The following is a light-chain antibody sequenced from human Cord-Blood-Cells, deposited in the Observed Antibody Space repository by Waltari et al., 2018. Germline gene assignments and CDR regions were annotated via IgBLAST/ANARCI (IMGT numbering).Light chain of an antibody. CDR1: QSVSSSY. J-gene: IGKJ4*01. Sequence: EIVLTQSPGTLSLSPGERATLSCRASQSVSSSYLAGYQQKPGQAPRLLIYGASSRATGIPDRFSGSGSGTDFTLTISRLEPEDFAVYYCQQYGSSHTFGGGTKAEIK. V-gene: IGKV3-20*01. CDR2: GAS. CDR3: QQYGSSHT.